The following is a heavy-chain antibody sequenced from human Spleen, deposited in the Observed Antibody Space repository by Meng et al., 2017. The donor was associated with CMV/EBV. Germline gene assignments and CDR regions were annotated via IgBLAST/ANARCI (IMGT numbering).Heavy chain of an antibody. D-gene: IGHD3-9*01. V-gene: IGHV4-4*07. Sequence: QVQLQESGPGLVKPSXXLSLTCTVSGGSISSYYWSWIRQPAGKGLEWIGRIYTSGSTNYNPSLKSRVTMSVDTSKNQFSLKLSSVTAADTAVYYCARDQLYFDRPFDAWGQGTLVTVSS. CDR1: GGSISSYY. CDR3: ARDQLYFDRPFDA. CDR2: IYTSGST. J-gene: IGHJ5*02.